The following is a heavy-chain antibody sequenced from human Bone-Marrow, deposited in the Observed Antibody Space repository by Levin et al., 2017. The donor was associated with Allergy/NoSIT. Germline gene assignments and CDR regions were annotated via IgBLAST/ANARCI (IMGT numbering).Heavy chain of an antibody. V-gene: IGHV3-74*03. J-gene: IGHJ1*01. CDR1: GFTFGDYW. D-gene: IGHD2-8*01. CDR2: IRSDGTET. CDR3: ATTAGGV. Sequence: GGFLRLSCVASGFTFGDYWMHWVRQSQGRGLEWLSRIRSDGTETTYADSVKGRFVISRDNTKDTLYLLMNSVRAEDTAVYYCATTAGGVWGQGTLVTVSS.